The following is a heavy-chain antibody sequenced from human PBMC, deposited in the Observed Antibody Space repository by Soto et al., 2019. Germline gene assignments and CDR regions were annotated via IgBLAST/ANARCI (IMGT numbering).Heavy chain of an antibody. CDR3: AKDLLQWLGGSGPFDY. J-gene: IGHJ4*02. CDR1: GFSFSSYA. Sequence: EVQLLESGGGLVHPWGSLRLSCATSGFSFSSYAMTWLRQAPGKGLEWVSTISPTGGSTYYADSVTGRFTISRDASKNTLYLHMNSPRAEDTATYYCAKDLLQWLGGSGPFDYWGQGTLVTVSS. CDR2: ISPTGGST. D-gene: IGHD6-19*01. V-gene: IGHV3-23*01.